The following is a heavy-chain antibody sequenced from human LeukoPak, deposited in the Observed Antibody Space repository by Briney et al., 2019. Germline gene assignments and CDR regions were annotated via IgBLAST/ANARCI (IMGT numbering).Heavy chain of an antibody. J-gene: IGHJ4*02. CDR2: ISGSGGST. Sequence: GGSLRLSCAASGFTFSNDWMCWVRQAPGKGLEWVSTISGSGGSTYYTDSVKGRFTISRDNSKNTLYLQMNSLRAEDTAIYYCAKDVLSETYYYFDYWGQGTLVTVSS. V-gene: IGHV3-23*01. CDR3: AKDVLSETYYYFDY. CDR1: GFTFSNDW. D-gene: IGHD1-26*01.